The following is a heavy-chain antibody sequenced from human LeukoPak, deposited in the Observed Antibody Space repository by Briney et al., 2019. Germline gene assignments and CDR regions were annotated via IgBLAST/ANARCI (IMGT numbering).Heavy chain of an antibody. V-gene: IGHV4-4*07. Sequence: SETLSLTCAVSGYSITNYYWSWIRQPPGKGLEWIGRMYSSGRASYNPSLKSRVTMSVDTSKNQFSLKLSSVTAADTAVYFCARRSFSYYAMDVWGQGTTVTVSS. CDR2: MYSSGRA. CDR3: ARRSFSYYAMDV. J-gene: IGHJ6*02. CDR1: GYSITNYY.